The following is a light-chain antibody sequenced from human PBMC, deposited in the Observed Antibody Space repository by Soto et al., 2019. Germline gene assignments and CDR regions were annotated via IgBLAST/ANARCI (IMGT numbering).Light chain of an antibody. CDR1: SSNIGAGYD. J-gene: IGLJ3*02. V-gene: IGLV1-40*01. CDR3: QSYDSSLSGWV. Sequence: QSVLTQSPSGSGAPGQRVTISCTGSSSNIGAGYDVHWYQQLPGTAPKLLIYGNSNRPSGVPDRFSGSKSGTSASLAITGLRAEDEADYYCQSYDSSLSGWVFGGGTKVTVL. CDR2: GNS.